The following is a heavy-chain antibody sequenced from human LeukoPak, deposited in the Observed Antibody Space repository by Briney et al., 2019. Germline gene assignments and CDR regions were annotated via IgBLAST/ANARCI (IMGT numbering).Heavy chain of an antibody. Sequence: PGGSLRLSCAASGFTFSSYSMNWVRQAPGKGLEWVSYISSSSSTIYYADSVKGRFTISRDNSKNTLYLQMSSLRAEDTAVYYCAKGPWLAYPYYFDYWGQGTLVTVSS. CDR1: GFTFSSYS. J-gene: IGHJ4*02. D-gene: IGHD6-19*01. CDR2: ISSSSSTI. CDR3: AKGPWLAYPYYFDY. V-gene: IGHV3-48*01.